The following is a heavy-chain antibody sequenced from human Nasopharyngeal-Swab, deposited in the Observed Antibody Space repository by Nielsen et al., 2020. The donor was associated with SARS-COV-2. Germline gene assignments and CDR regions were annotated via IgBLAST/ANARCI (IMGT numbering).Heavy chain of an antibody. V-gene: IGHV1-69*16. Sequence: WVRQAPGQGVEWMGGIIPTLNTPNYARKFQGRISITTDDSTSTAYLELRSLRSDDTAVYYCARVSGDPSGPADSWGQGTLVTVSS. J-gene: IGHJ4*02. D-gene: IGHD7-27*01. CDR3: ARVSGDPSGPADS. CDR2: IIPTLNTP.